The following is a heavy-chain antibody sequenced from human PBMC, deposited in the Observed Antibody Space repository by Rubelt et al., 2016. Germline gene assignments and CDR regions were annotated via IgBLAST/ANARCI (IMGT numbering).Heavy chain of an antibody. CDR1: GFTFRNYW. CDR2: INNDGRSI. J-gene: IGHJ6*02. CDR3: ARDITVNSLRGRSVDYAMDV. V-gene: IGHV3-74*01. Sequence: VESGGGLVQPGGSLRLSCAASGFTFRNYWMHWVRQVPGKGLVWVSRINNDGRSISYVDSVKGRFTMSRDNAKNTLYLQMNSLRAEDTAVYSCARDITVNSLRGRSVDYAMDVWGQGTTVTVSS. D-gene: IGHD4-17*01.